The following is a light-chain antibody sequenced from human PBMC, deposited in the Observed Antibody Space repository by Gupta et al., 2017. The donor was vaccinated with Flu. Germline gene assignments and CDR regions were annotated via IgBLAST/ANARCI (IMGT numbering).Light chain of an antibody. Sequence: DIVMTQSPLSLPVTPGEPASISCRASQSLLHSNGYNYLDWYLQKPGQSPQLLIYLGSNRASGVPDRFSGSGSGKDFTLNISRVEAEDVGVYYCMQALHTPLTFGGGTKVEIK. CDR2: LGS. CDR3: MQALHTPLT. V-gene: IGKV2-28*01. J-gene: IGKJ4*01. CDR1: QSLLHSNGYNY.